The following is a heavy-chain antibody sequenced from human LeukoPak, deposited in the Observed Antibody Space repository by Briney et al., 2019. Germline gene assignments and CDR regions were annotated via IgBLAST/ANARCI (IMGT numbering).Heavy chain of an antibody. CDR2: IYTSGST. V-gene: IGHV4-61*02. Sequence: PSETLSLTCTVSGGSISSGSYYWSWIRQPAGKGLEWIGRIYTSGSTNYNPTLKSRVTISVDTSKNQFSLKLSSVTAADTAVYYCARKVVPAAILRGADYYYYMDVWGKGTTVTVSS. J-gene: IGHJ6*03. CDR3: ARKVVPAAILRGADYYYYMDV. CDR1: GGSISSGSYY. D-gene: IGHD2-2*02.